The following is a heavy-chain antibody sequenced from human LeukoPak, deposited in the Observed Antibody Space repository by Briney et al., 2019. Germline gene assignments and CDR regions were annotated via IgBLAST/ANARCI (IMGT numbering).Heavy chain of an antibody. D-gene: IGHD3-16*02. CDR1: GFTFSSYA. Sequence: GGSLRLSCAASGFTFSSYAMSWVRQAPGKGLEWVSAISGSGGSTYYADSVKGRFTISRDNSKNTLYLQMNSLRAEDTAVYYCAKAFITFGGVIVTPFDYWGQGTLVTVSS. CDR3: AKAFITFGGVIVTPFDY. CDR2: ISGSGGST. J-gene: IGHJ4*02. V-gene: IGHV3-23*01.